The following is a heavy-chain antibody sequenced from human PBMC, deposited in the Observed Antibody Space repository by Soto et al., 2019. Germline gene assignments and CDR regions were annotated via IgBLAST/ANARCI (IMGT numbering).Heavy chain of an antibody. CDR2: IWYDGSNK. Sequence: QVQLVESGGGVVQPGRSLRLSCAASGFTFSSYGMHWVRQAPGKGLEWVAVIWYDGSNKYYADSVKGRFTISRDNSKNTLYLQMNSLRAEDTAVYYCARDVGATSLDYWGQGTLVTVSS. V-gene: IGHV3-33*01. D-gene: IGHD1-26*01. CDR1: GFTFSSYG. CDR3: ARDVGATSLDY. J-gene: IGHJ4*02.